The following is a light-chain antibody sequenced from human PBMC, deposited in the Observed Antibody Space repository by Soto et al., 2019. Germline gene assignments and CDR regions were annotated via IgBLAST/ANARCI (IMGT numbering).Light chain of an antibody. CDR2: GNS. CDR1: SSNIGAGYD. CDR3: QSYDSSLSAYVV. J-gene: IGLJ2*01. V-gene: IGLV1-40*01. Sequence: QSVLTQPPSVSGAPGQRVTLSCTGSSSNIGAGYDVHWYQQLPGTAPKLLIYGNSNRPSGVPDRFAGSKSGTSASLAITGLQAEDEADYSCQSYDSSLSAYVVFGGGTKLTVL.